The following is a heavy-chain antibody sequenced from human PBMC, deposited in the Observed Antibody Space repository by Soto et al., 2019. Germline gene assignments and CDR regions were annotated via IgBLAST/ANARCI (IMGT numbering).Heavy chain of an antibody. CDR1: GYSFTGYY. CDR2: IFPNSGGT. D-gene: IGHD3-22*01. Sequence: QVQLLQSGAEVMKPGASVKVSCKASGYSFTGYYIHWVRQAPGQGLERMGWIFPNSGGTRFAQKFQGRVTMTRDTSISTVYMELRTLRSDDTAVYYCAREGMYHYETSDYYPSTYGLDVW. CDR3: AREGMYHYETSDYYPSTYGLDV. J-gene: IGHJ6*01. V-gene: IGHV1-2*02.